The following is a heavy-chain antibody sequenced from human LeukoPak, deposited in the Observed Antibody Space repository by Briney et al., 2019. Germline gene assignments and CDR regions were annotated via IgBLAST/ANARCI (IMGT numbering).Heavy chain of an antibody. D-gene: IGHD7-27*01. CDR2: IKQDRSEK. CDR1: GFTFTNYW. J-gene: IGHJ4*02. Sequence: GGSLRLSCAASGFTFTNYWMSWVRQAPGKGLELVANIKQDRSEKYYVDSVKGRFTISRDNSKNTLYLQMNSLRAEDTAVYYCAKDNWGLYYFDYWGQGTLVTVSS. V-gene: IGHV3-7*03. CDR3: AKDNWGLYYFDY.